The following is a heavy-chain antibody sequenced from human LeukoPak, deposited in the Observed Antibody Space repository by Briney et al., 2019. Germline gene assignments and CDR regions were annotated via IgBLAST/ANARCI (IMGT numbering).Heavy chain of an antibody. D-gene: IGHD5-18*01. Sequence: PGGSLRLSCTASGFSFSDNFMGWIRQAPGKGLEWVSYINSRGDTIHYLDAVKGRFSISRDNSRRSPYLQMSRLRVDDTAVYYCARGGYGWTFKQWGQGTLVSVSS. CDR1: GFSFSDNF. CDR3: ARGGYGWTFKQ. J-gene: IGHJ4*02. V-gene: IGHV3-11*01. CDR2: INSRGDTI.